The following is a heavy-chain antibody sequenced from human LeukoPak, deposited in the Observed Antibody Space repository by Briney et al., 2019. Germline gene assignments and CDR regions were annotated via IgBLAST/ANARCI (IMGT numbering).Heavy chain of an antibody. Sequence: AASLRVSCTASGYTFTGYYMHWVRQAPGQGLEWMSRINPNGGGTNYAQTLQGRVTMSRDTSISTAYMELSRLRADDTAVYYCARVGIAVRNYWGQGTLVSVSS. CDR1: GYTFTGYY. CDR3: ARVGIAVRNY. V-gene: IGHV1-2*06. D-gene: IGHD6-19*01. J-gene: IGHJ4*02. CDR2: INPNGGGT.